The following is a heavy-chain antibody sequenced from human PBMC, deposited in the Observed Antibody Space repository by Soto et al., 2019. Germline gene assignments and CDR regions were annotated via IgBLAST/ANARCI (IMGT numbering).Heavy chain of an antibody. CDR2: IYYSGST. V-gene: IGHV4-31*03. J-gene: IGHJ4*02. Sequence: KPSETLSLTCTVSGGSISSGGYYWSWIRQHPGKGLEWIGYIYYSGSTYYNPSLKSRVTISVDTSKNQFSLKLSSVTAADTAVYYCARADYYGSGSYYNPLDYWGQGTLVTVSS. CDR1: GGSISSGGYY. CDR3: ARADYYGSGSYYNPLDY. D-gene: IGHD3-10*01.